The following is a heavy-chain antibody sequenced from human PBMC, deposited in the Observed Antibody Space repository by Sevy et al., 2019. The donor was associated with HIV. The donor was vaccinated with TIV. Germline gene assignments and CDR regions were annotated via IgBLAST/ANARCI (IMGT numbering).Heavy chain of an antibody. CDR2: FDPEDRET. D-gene: IGHD3-22*01. CDR1: GYTLTELS. CDR3: ATSPDYYDSSRDAFDI. V-gene: IGHV1-24*01. J-gene: IGHJ3*02. Sequence: ASVKVSCKVSGYTLTELSIHWVRQAPGKGLEWMGGFDPEDRETIYAQKFQGRVTMTEDTSTDTAYMELSSLRSEDTAVYYCATSPDYYDSSRDAFDIWGQGTMVTVSS.